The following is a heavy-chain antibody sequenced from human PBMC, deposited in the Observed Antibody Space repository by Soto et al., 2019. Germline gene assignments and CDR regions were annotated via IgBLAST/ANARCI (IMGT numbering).Heavy chain of an antibody. J-gene: IGHJ6*02. CDR1: GFTVSSNY. Sequence: EVQLVESGGDLVQPGGSLRLSCAASGFTVSSNYMSWVRQAPGKELEWISIIYSAGNTYYADSVKGRFTISRDNSKNTLYLQMNSLGAEDTAVYYCARDFVVGGPTINYYYGMDVWGQGTTVTVSS. CDR2: IYSAGNT. V-gene: IGHV3-66*01. D-gene: IGHD1-26*01. CDR3: ARDFVVGGPTINYYYGMDV.